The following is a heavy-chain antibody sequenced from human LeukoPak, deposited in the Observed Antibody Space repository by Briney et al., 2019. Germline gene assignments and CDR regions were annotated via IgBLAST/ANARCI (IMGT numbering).Heavy chain of an antibody. J-gene: IGHJ4*02. CDR2: LKQDGSEK. CDR3: VRALGSPSADH. CDR1: GFTFINSW. V-gene: IGHV3-7*01. Sequence: GGSLRLSCAASGFTFINSWMSWVRQAPGKGLEWVANLKQDGSEKYYVDSVEGRFTISRDNAKDSLSLQMNSLRGEDTAVYYCVRALGSPSADHWGQGTLVTVSS. D-gene: IGHD6-6*01.